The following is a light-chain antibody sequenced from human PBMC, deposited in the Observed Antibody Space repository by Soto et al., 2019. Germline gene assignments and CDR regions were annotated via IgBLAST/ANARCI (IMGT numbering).Light chain of an antibody. Sequence: DIQLTQSPSTLSASIGDRVTITCRASRGISKSLAWYQQKPGKAPKFLISDASTLESGIPSRFSGGGSGPEFTLTLSSLQPDDFAIYFCQQYSDYWTFGPGTRVEVK. CDR2: DAS. CDR1: RGISKS. J-gene: IGKJ1*01. CDR3: QQYSDYWT. V-gene: IGKV1-5*01.